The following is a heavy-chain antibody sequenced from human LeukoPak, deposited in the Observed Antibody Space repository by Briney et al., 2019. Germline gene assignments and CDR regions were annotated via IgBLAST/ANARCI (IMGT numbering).Heavy chain of an antibody. CDR1: GFTFSSYA. V-gene: IGHV3-30-3*01. J-gene: IGHJ4*02. D-gene: IGHD3-9*01. CDR3: TRQLTYYDILTGYYVSYFDY. CDR2: ISYDGSNK. Sequence: PGRSLRLSCAASGFTFSSYAIHWVRQAPGKGLEWVAVISYDGSNKYYADSVKGRFTISRDNSKTMLYLRMDSLKAKDTAMFYCTRQLTYYDILTGYYVSYFDYWGQGTLVTVSS.